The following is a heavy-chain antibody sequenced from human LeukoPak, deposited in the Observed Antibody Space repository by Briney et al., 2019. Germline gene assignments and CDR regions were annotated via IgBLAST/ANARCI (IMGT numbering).Heavy chain of an antibody. D-gene: IGHD4-17*01. V-gene: IGHV1-69*01. Sequence: ASVKVSCKASGGTFRIYAISWVRQAPGQGLEWMGGIIPMFGTAKYAQKFQGRVTITADESTSTAYMELSSLRSEDTAVYYCARDLRGDNNWFDPWGQGTLVTVSS. CDR3: ARDLRGDNNWFDP. CDR1: GGTFRIYA. J-gene: IGHJ5*02. CDR2: IIPMFGTA.